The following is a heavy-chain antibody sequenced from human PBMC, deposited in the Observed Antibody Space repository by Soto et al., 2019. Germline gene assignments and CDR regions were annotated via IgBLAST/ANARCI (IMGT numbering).Heavy chain of an antibody. CDR1: GGSISSYY. J-gene: IGHJ3*02. D-gene: IGHD1-26*01. CDR2: IYYSGST. V-gene: IGHV4-59*01. Sequence: SETLSLTCTVSGGSISSYYWSWIRQPPGKGLEWIGYIYYSGSTNYNPSLKSRVTISVDTSKNQFSLKLSSVTAADTAVYYCARGVEATTLYSFDIWGQGTMVTVSS. CDR3: ARGVEATTLYSFDI.